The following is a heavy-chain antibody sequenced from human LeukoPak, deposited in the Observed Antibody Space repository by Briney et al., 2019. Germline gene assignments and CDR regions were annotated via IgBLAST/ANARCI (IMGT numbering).Heavy chain of an antibody. CDR1: GFTFSSYA. J-gene: IGHJ6*03. CDR2: ISSNGGST. V-gene: IGHV3-64*01. D-gene: IGHD3-3*01. Sequence: PGGSLRLSCAASGFTFSSYAMHWVRRAPGKGLEYVSTISSNGGSTYYANSVKGRFTISRDNSKNTLYLQMGSLRAEDMAVYYCARDQPEWPMDVWGKGTTVTVSS. CDR3: ARDQPEWPMDV.